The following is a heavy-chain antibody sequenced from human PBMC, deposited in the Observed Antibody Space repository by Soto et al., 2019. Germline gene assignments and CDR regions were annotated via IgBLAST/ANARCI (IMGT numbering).Heavy chain of an antibody. Sequence: EVQLVESGGGLVQPGGSLRLSCAASGFTVSSNYMSWVRQAPGKGLEWVSLIYSGGSTYYADSVKGRFTITRHNSKNTLYLQMNSLRAEDTAVYYCARRAGQYGDALDYWGQGTLVTVSS. J-gene: IGHJ4*02. D-gene: IGHD4-17*01. CDR2: IYSGGST. V-gene: IGHV3-53*04. CDR3: ARRAGQYGDALDY. CDR1: GFTVSSNY.